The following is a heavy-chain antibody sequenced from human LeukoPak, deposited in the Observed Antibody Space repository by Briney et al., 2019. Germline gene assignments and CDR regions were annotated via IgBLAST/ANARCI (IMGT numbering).Heavy chain of an antibody. V-gene: IGHV1-2*06. CDR3: ARDCETYGSGSYYIDY. J-gene: IGHJ4*02. D-gene: IGHD3-10*01. CDR1: GYTFTGYY. CDR2: INPNSGGT. Sequence: ASVKVSCKASGYTFTGYYMHWVRQAPGQGLEWMGRINPNSGGTNYAQKFQGRVTMTRDTSISTAYMELSRLRSDDTAVYYCARDCETYGSGSYYIDYWGQGTLVTVSS.